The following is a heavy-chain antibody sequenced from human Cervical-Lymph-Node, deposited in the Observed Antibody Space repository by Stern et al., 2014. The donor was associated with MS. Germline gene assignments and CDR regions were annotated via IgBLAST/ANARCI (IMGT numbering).Heavy chain of an antibody. J-gene: IGHJ6*02. Sequence: EAQLVQSGGGLVQPGRSLRLSCVGSGFPFDDYDMHWVRQAPGKGLEWVSTISWSSGSIGYADSVKGRFTTSRDNAKNSLYLQMNSLKPEDTALYYCAKDVRVYSSGWFSGMDVWGQGTTVTVSS. CDR3: AKDVRVYSSGWFSGMDV. V-gene: IGHV3-9*01. CDR2: ISWSSGSI. CDR1: GFPFDDYD. D-gene: IGHD6-19*01.